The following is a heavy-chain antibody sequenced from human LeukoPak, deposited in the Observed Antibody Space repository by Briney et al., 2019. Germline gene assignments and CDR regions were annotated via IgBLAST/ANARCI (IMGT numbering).Heavy chain of an antibody. CDR1: GFTFSSYG. CDR3: AKTGTAKFDY. J-gene: IGHJ4*02. V-gene: IGHV3-30*02. CDR2: IRYDGSNK. D-gene: IGHD1-1*01. Sequence: TGGSLRLSCAASGFTFSSYGMHWVRQAPGKGLEWVAFIRYDGSNKYYADSVKGRFTISRDNPKNTLYLQMNSLRAEDTAVYYCAKTGTAKFDYWGQGTLVTVSS.